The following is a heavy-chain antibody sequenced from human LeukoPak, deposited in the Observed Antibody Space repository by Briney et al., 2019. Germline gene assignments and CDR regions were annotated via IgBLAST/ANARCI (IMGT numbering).Heavy chain of an antibody. D-gene: IGHD2-15*01. CDR2: ISYDGSNK. CDR1: GFTFSSYA. V-gene: IGHV3-30-3*01. CDR3: ARGGPVVVVAARGSYYYYGMDV. Sequence: PGGSLRLSCAASGFTFSSYAMHWVRQAPGKGLEWVAVISYDGSNKYYADSVKGRFTISRDNSKNTLYLQMNSLRAEDTAVYYCARGGPVVVVAARGSYYYYGMDVWGQGTTVTVSS. J-gene: IGHJ6*02.